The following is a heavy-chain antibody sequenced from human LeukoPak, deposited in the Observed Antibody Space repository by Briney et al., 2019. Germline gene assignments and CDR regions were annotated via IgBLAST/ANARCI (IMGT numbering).Heavy chain of an antibody. Sequence: GASVKVSCKASGYTFTGYYMHWVRQAPGQGLEWMGWINPNSGGTNYAQKFQGRVTMTRDTSISTAYMELSRLRSDDTAVYYCARDRVVGVLAAFDIWGQGTMVTVSS. CDR2: INPNSGGT. V-gene: IGHV1-2*02. D-gene: IGHD1-26*01. J-gene: IGHJ3*02. CDR3: ARDRVVGVLAAFDI. CDR1: GYTFTGYY.